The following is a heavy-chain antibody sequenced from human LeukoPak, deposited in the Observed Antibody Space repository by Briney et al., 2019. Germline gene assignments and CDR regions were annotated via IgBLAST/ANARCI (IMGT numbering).Heavy chain of an antibody. D-gene: IGHD2-2*01. CDR1: GFSFNYYW. CDR2: IKEDGSEK. CDR3: ARDQYQVPYYSQYYGMDV. J-gene: IGHJ6*02. Sequence: GGSLRLSCVASGFSFNYYWMSWVRQAPGKGLEWVANIKEDGSEKYYVDSVKGRFTISRDSAKNSLSLQMDSLRVEDTAVYYCARDQYQVPYYSQYYGMDVWGQGTTVIVSS. V-gene: IGHV3-7*01.